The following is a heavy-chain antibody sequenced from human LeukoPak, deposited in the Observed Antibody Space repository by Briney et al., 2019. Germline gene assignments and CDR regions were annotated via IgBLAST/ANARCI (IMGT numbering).Heavy chain of an antibody. J-gene: IGHJ1*01. V-gene: IGHV3-9*01. CDR2: ISWNSDRI. CDR3: ATYSSLNRREFQY. D-gene: IGHD3-22*01. CDR1: GFTFDDYA. Sequence: PGGSLRLSCAASGFTFDDYAMHWVRQAPGKGLEWVSGISWNSDRIGYADSVKGRFTISRDNAKNSLYLQMNSLRAEDTAVYYCATYSSLNRREFQYWGQGTLLTVSS.